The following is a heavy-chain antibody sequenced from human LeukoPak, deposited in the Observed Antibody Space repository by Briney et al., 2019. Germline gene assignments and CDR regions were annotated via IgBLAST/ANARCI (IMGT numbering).Heavy chain of an antibody. CDR2: ISAYNGNT. CDR1: GYTFTSYG. J-gene: IGHJ4*02. CDR3: ARTGDKPTVTNWWYFDY. Sequence: ASVKVSCKASGYTFTSYGISWVRQAPGQGLEWMGWISAYNGNTNYAQKLQGRVTMTTDTSTSTAYMELRSLRSDDTAVYYCARTGDKPTVTNWWYFDYWGQGTLVTVSS. V-gene: IGHV1-18*01. D-gene: IGHD4-17*01.